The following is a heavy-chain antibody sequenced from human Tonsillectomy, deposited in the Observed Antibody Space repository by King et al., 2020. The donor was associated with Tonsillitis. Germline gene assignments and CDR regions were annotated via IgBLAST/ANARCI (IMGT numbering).Heavy chain of an antibody. V-gene: IGHV3-30*03. CDR1: GFTFSSYG. D-gene: IGHD6-6*01. CDR2: ISYDGSNK. CDR3: VVYSSSSWAFDY. J-gene: IGHJ4*02. Sequence: VQLVESGGGVVQPGRSLTLSCAASGFTFSSYGMHWVRQAPGKGLEWVAVISYDGSNKYYADSVKGRFTISRDNSKNTLYLQMNSLRAEDTAVYYCVVYSSSSWAFDYWGQGTLVTVSS.